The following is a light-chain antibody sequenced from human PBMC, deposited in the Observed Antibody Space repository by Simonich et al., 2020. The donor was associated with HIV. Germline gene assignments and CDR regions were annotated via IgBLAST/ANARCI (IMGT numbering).Light chain of an antibody. CDR3: QQYYSTPIT. J-gene: IGKJ5*01. CDR1: QSISNN. CDR2: DAS. Sequence: EIIMTQSPATLAVSPGERATLSCRASQSISNNLAWYQQKPGQAPRLLIYDASNRATGIPARFSGSGSGTDFTLIISSLEPDDFAVYYCQQYYSTPITFGQGTRLEIK. V-gene: IGKV3D-15*01.